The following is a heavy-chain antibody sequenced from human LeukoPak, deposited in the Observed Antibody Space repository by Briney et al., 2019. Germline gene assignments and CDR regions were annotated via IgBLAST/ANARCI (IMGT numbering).Heavy chain of an antibody. V-gene: IGHV4-59*12. D-gene: IGHD4-17*01. Sequence: SETLSLTCTVSGGSISSYYWSWIRQPPGKGLEWIGYIYYSGSTNYNPSLKSRVTISVDTSKNQFSLKLSSVTAADTAVYYCARVGLRKGFDYWGQGTLVTVSS. CDR2: IYYSGST. CDR3: ARVGLRKGFDY. CDR1: GGSISSYY. J-gene: IGHJ4*02.